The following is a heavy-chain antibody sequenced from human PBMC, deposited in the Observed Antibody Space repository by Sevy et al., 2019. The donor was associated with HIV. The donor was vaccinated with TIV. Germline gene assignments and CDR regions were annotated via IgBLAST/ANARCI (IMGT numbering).Heavy chain of an antibody. CDR1: GDSISSSSYY. D-gene: IGHD3-3*01. V-gene: IGHV4-39*01. J-gene: IGHJ4*02. CDR3: ARLYYDFWSGYYLFDY. CDR2: IFYSGST. Sequence: SETLSLTCTVSGDSISSSSYYWGWIRQPPGKGLEWIGSIFYSGSTYYNPSLKSRVTISVDTSKNQFSLKLSSVTAADTAVYYCARLYYDFWSGYYLFDYWGQGTLVTVSS.